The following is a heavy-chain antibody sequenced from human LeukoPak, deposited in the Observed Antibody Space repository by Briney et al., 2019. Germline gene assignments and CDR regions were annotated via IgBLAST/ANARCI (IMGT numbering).Heavy chain of an antibody. CDR2: IYYSGST. J-gene: IGHJ4*02. CDR1: GGSNSSYY. V-gene: IGHV4-39*07. D-gene: IGHD3-3*01. Sequence: SDTLSLTCTVSGGSNSSYYWVWIRQPPGKGLEWIGSIYYSGSTYYNRCVKNRVTISVGTSKNPFSLKLSSVTAADTAVYSCARSRYDFWSGIPTAYYFDYWGQGTLVTVSS. CDR3: ARSRYDFWSGIPTAYYFDY.